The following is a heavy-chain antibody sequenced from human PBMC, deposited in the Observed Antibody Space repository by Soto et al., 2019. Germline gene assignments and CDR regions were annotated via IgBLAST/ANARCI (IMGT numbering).Heavy chain of an antibody. CDR3: ARGAHVVVVTAALDY. D-gene: IGHD2-21*02. Sequence: QVQLMQSGAEVKKPGASVKVSCKASGDTFTDYYIHWVRQAPGQGLEWMGTVNPSGGHTTYAQHFLGRVTMTRDTSTSTLYMELTSLTSDDTAVYYCARGAHVVVVTAALDYWGQGTLVTVYS. J-gene: IGHJ4*02. V-gene: IGHV1-46*01. CDR1: GDTFTDYY. CDR2: VNPSGGHT.